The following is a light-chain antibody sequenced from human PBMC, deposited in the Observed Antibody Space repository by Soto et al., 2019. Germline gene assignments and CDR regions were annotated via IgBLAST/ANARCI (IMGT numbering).Light chain of an antibody. V-gene: IGLV2-14*01. CDR2: NVS. J-gene: IGLJ2*01. CDR3: SSYTSSSTVV. Sequence: QSALTQPASVSGSPGQSITISCIGTSSDVGGYNYVSWYQQHPDKAPKLVIYNVSNRPSGVSDRFSGSKSGNTASLIISGLQAEDEADYYCSSYTSSSTVVFGGGTKVTVL. CDR1: SSDVGGYNY.